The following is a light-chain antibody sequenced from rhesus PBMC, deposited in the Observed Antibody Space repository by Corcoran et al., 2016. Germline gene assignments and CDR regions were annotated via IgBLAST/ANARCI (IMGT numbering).Light chain of an antibody. Sequence: DIRMTQSPSSLSASVGDRVTITCRDSQGTSSGLAWYQQRPGKAPTLLFNKAASLQSGVPSRLSGSGSGTDLTFTIGSLLPEDFATYYCLHYDSAPPTFGRGTKVAIK. CDR2: KAA. J-gene: IGKJ1*01. CDR3: LHYDSAPPT. V-gene: IGKV1-21*01. CDR1: QGTSSG.